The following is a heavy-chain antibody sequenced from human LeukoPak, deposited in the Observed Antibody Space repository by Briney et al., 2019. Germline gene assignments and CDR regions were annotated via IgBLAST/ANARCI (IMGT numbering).Heavy chain of an antibody. J-gene: IGHJ6*02. Sequence: PSETLSLTCSVSDGSINSYYWNWIRRPPGTGLEWIGYIYYNGNTNYSPSLKSRVTMSVDTSKNLFSLKVSSVTAADTAVYYCARGRSNYYGMDVWAKGPRSPSP. CDR3: ARGRSNYYGMDV. V-gene: IGHV4-59*01. CDR2: IYYNGNT. CDR1: DGSINSYY. D-gene: IGHD1-26*01.